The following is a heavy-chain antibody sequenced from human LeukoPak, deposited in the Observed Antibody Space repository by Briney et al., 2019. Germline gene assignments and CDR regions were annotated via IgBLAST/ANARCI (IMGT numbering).Heavy chain of an antibody. Sequence: GGSLRLSCSASGFTFDDYGMSWVRQAPGKGLEWVSGINWNGGSTGYADSVKGRFTISRDNAKNSLYLQMNRLRAEDTALYYCARSVAASRDYWGQGTLVTVSS. J-gene: IGHJ4*02. D-gene: IGHD2-15*01. V-gene: IGHV3-20*04. CDR3: ARSVAASRDY. CDR1: GFTFDDYG. CDR2: INWNGGST.